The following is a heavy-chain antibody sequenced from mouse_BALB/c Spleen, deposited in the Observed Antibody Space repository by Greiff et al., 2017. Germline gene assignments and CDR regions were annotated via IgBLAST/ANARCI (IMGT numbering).Heavy chain of an antibody. V-gene: IGHV5-12-1*01. Sequence: EVMLVESGGGLVKPGGSLKLSCAASGFAFSSYDMSWVRQTPEKRLEWVAYISSGGGSTYYPDTVKGRFTISRDNAKNTLYLQMSSLKSEDTAMYYCARHPYGQYYFDYWGQGTTLTVSS. D-gene: IGHD1-2*01. CDR3: ARHPYGQYYFDY. J-gene: IGHJ2*01. CDR1: GFAFSSYD. CDR2: ISSGGGST.